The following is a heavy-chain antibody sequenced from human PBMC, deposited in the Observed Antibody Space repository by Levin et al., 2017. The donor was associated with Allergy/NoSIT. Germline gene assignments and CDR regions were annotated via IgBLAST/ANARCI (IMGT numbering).Heavy chain of an antibody. D-gene: IGHD2-15*01. CDR2: IYYSGST. Sequence: SETLSLTCTVSGGSISSYYWSWIRQPPGKGLEWIGYIYYSGSTNYNPSLKSRVTISVDTYKNQFYLKLNSVPAAAPAVYYCARTVDCSGGSCYHSSWFDPWGQGTLVTVSS. V-gene: IGHV4-59*08. CDR3: ARTVDCSGGSCYHSSWFDP. J-gene: IGHJ5*02. CDR1: GGSISSYY.